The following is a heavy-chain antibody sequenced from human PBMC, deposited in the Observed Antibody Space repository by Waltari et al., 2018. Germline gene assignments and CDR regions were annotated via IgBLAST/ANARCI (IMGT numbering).Heavy chain of an antibody. CDR1: GGSISSSSYY. D-gene: IGHD6-19*01. J-gene: IGHJ4*02. V-gene: IGHV4-39*01. CDR2: IYYRGST. Sequence: QLQLQESGPGLVKPSETLSLTCTVSGGSISSSSYYLGWIRQPPGKGLEWIGSIYYRGSTYDNPSLKSLVTISVDTSKNQFSLKLSSVTAADTAVYYCARQDSSGWDFDYWGQGTLVTVSS. CDR3: ARQDSSGWDFDY.